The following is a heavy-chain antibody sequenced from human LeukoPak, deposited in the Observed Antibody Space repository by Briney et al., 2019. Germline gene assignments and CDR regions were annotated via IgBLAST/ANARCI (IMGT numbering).Heavy chain of an antibody. CDR1: GFTFSHSY. D-gene: IGHD5-24*01. CDR3: ARDLNYNLDF. CDR2: IDNDGGT. J-gene: IGHJ4*02. Sequence: GGSLRLSCAASGFTFSHSYMHWVRQAAGKGLVWVSRIDNDGGTGYADSVKGRFTITRDNAKNTVFLQMSSLRAEDTALYYCARDLNYNLDFWGQGTLVTVSS. V-gene: IGHV3-74*01.